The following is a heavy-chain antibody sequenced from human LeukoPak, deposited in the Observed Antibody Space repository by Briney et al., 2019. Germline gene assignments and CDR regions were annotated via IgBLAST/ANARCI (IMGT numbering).Heavy chain of an antibody. V-gene: IGHV4-39*07. D-gene: IGHD3-9*01. CDR1: GGSISSSSYY. CDR2: IYYSGST. J-gene: IGHJ5*02. CDR3: AGGSFLRYFDWLFQSNWFDP. Sequence: SETLSLTCTVSGGSISSSSYYWGWIRQPPGKGLEWIGSIYYSGSTYYNPSLKSRVTISVDTSKNQFSLKLSSVTAADTAVYYCAGGSFLRYFDWLFQSNWFDPWGQGTLVTVSS.